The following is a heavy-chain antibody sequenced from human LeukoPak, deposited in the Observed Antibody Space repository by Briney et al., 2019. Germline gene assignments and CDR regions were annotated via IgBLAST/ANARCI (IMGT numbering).Heavy chain of an antibody. CDR3: AKRGVVIRVILVGFHKEAYYFDS. V-gene: IGHV3-23*01. J-gene: IGHJ4*02. Sequence: GGSLRLSCAVSGITLSNYGMTWVRQAPGKGLEWVAGISDTGGRTNYADSVKGRFTISRDNPKNTLYLQMSSLRAEDTAVYFCAKRGVVIRVILVGFHKEAYYFDSWGQGALVTASS. D-gene: IGHD3-22*01. CDR2: ISDTGGRT. CDR1: GITLSNYG.